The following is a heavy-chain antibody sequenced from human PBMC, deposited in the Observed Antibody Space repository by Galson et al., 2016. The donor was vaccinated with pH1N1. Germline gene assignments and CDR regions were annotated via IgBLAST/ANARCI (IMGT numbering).Heavy chain of an antibody. CDR3: TGTLLSFGEPNNADF. J-gene: IGHJ4*02. CDR1: GFSVSNNH. Sequence: SLRLSCAPSGFSVSNNHMSWVRQAPGKGLEWVSGIYRGGSTYYADSLEGRFTISRDDSKNMLYLQMNSLRVDDTAIYYCTGTLLSFGEPNNADFWGQGTQVTVSS. D-gene: IGHD3-10*01. CDR2: IYRGGST. V-gene: IGHV3-53*01.